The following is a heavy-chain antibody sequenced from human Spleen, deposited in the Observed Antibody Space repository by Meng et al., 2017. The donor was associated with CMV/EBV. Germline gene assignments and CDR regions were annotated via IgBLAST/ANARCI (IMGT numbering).Heavy chain of an antibody. V-gene: IGHV3-21*01. CDR1: GFTFSSYS. D-gene: IGHD3-16*01. CDR2: ISSSSSYI. CDR3: ARFRGGGKNAFDI. J-gene: IGHJ3*02. Sequence: GESLKISCAASGFTFSSYSMNWVRQAPGKGLEWVSSISSSSSYIYYADSVKGRFTISRDNAKNSLYLQMNSLRAEDTAVYYCARFRGGGKNAFDIWGQGTMVTVSS.